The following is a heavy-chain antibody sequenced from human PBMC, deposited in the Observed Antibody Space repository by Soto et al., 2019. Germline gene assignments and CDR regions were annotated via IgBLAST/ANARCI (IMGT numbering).Heavy chain of an antibody. CDR2: ISSSSYI. J-gene: IGHJ5*02. CDR1: GFTFSSYS. CDR3: ARDSSDSNWFDP. Sequence: GGSLRLSCAASGFTFSSYSMNWVRQAPGKGLEWVSSISSSSYIYYADSVKGRFTISRDNAKNSLYLQMNSLRAEDTAVYYCARDSSDSNWFDPWGQGTLVTVSS. V-gene: IGHV3-21*01.